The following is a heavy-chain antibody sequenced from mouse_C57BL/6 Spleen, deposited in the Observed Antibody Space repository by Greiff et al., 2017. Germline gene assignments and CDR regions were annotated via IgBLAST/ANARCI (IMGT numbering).Heavy chain of an antibody. CDR1: GYTFTGYW. Sequence: VQLQQPGAELVKPGASVTLSCKASGYTFTGYWMHWVKQRPGQGLEWIGTIYPNSGSTNYNEKFKSKATLTADKSSSTAYMQLSSLTSEDSAVSDYAGGGGNGCYVYYYAMDYWGQGTSVTVSS. CDR2: IYPNSGST. D-gene: IGHD2-3*01. J-gene: IGHJ4*01. CDR3: AGGGGNGCYVYYYAMDY. V-gene: IGHV1-64*01.